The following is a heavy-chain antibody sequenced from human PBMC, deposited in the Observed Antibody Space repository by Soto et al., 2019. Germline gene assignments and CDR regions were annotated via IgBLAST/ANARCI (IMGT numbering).Heavy chain of an antibody. CDR2: INSTSSYT. Sequence: GGSLRLSCAASGFTFSDYYMSWIRQAPGKGLEWVSYINSTSSYTDYAGSVKGRFTISRDNAKKSLYLQMNSLRAEDTAVYYCASLLVTAVRQEFHHRGLGTLVTVSS. CDR3: ASLLVTAVRQEFHH. J-gene: IGHJ1*01. V-gene: IGHV3-11*06. D-gene: IGHD2-21*02. CDR1: GFTFSDYY.